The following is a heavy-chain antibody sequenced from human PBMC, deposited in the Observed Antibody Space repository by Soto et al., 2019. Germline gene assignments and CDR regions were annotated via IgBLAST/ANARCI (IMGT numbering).Heavy chain of an antibody. J-gene: IGHJ5*02. Sequence: GSLRLTCSASGFTFSSYAMHWVRQAPGKGLEYVSAISSNGGSTYYADSVKGRFTLSRDNSKNTLYLQMSSLRAEDTAVYYCVNSAQCSRAYSSSWYSWFDPWGQGTLVTVSS. D-gene: IGHD6-13*01. CDR2: ISSNGGST. V-gene: IGHV3-64D*06. CDR3: VNSAQCSRAYSSSWYSWFDP. CDR1: GFTFSSYA.